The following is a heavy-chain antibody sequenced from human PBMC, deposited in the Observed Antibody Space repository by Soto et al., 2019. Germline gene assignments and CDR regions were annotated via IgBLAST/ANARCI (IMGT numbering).Heavy chain of an antibody. D-gene: IGHD5-18*01. V-gene: IGHV1-46*01. J-gene: IGHJ6*02. CDR3: AREFEGTATSYYYYGMDV. CDR2: INPSGGST. CDR1: GYTFTSYY. Sequence: ASVKVSCKASGYTFTSYYMHWVRQAPGQGLEWMGIINPSGGSTSYAQKFQGRVTMTRDTSTSTVYMELSSLRSEDTAVYYCAREFEGTATSYYYYGMDVWGQGTTVTVSS.